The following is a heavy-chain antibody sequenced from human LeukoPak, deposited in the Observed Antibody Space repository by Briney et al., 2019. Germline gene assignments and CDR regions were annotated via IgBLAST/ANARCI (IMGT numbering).Heavy chain of an antibody. Sequence: ASVKVSCKASGYTFTSYDINWVRQATGQGLEWMGWMNPNSGNTGYAQNFQGRVTITRNTSISTACMELSSLTSEDTAVYYCARASGSGSVSSPYYFDYWGQGTLVTVSS. J-gene: IGHJ4*02. V-gene: IGHV1-8*03. D-gene: IGHD3-10*01. CDR3: ARASGSGSVSSPYYFDY. CDR1: GYTFTSYD. CDR2: MNPNSGNT.